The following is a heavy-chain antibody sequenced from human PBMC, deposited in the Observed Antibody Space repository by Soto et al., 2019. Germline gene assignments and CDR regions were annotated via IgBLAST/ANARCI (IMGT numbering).Heavy chain of an antibody. V-gene: IGHV3-7*01. Sequence: GGSLRLSCAASEFSFRSYWMTWVRQAPGKGLEWVSLLNEDGGQKYYVGSVKGGFIISRDKAKDSVYMQMDSLRAGDTAVYFCARVGRYGWDFDHWGQGTLVTVS. CDR3: ARVGRYGWDFDH. CDR2: LNEDGGQK. J-gene: IGHJ4*02. CDR1: EFSFRSYW. D-gene: IGHD5-18*01.